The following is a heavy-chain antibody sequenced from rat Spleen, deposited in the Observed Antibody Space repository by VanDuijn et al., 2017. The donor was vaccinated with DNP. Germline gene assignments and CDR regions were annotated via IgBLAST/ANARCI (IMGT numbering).Heavy chain of an antibody. CDR3: ATGGSPYYFDY. CDR1: GFTFSDYY. CDR2: ITYDGGIT. J-gene: IGHJ3*01. Sequence: EVQLVESGGDLVQPGRSLKLSCVASGFTFSDYYMAWVRQAPTKGLEWVAYITYDGGITYYRDSVKGRFTISRDNAKSTLYLQMDSLRSEDTATYYCATGGSPYYFDYWGQGTLVTVSS. V-gene: IGHV5-20*01. D-gene: IGHD1-12*01.